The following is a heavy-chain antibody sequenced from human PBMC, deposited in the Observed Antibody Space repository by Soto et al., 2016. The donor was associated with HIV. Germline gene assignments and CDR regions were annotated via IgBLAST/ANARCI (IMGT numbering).Heavy chain of an antibody. CDR1: GYTFTSYG. CDR2: IRAYSGNT. Sequence: QVQLVQSGAEVKKPGASVKVSCKASGYTFTSYGISWVRQAPGQGLEWMGWIRAYSGNTNYAQKFQGRVTMTRDTSISTAYMELSRLRSDDTAVYYCARGCNGGSCEKDWGQGTLVTVSS. CDR3: ARGCNGGSCEKD. V-gene: IGHV1-18*01. D-gene: IGHD2-15*01. J-gene: IGHJ4*02.